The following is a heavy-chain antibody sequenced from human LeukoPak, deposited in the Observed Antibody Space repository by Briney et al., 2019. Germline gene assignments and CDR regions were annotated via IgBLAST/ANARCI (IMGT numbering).Heavy chain of an antibody. CDR2: IWYDGSNE. CDR3: ASHGFGEPYNYFDY. V-gene: IGHV3-30*02. CDR1: GFIFTNYG. D-gene: IGHD3-10*01. Sequence: GGSLRLSCAASGFIFTNYGMHWVRQAPGGGREWVAVIWYDGSNEYYADSVKGRFTISRDNSKNTLYLQMNSLRAEDTAVYYCASHGFGEPYNYFDYWGQGTLVTVSS. J-gene: IGHJ4*02.